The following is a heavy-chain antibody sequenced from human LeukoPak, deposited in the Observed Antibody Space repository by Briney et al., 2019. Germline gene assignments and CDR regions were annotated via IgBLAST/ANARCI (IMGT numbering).Heavy chain of an antibody. D-gene: IGHD6-19*01. CDR3: TPSIAVAGSLDY. CDR2: IKSKTDGGTT. V-gene: IGHV3-15*01. Sequence: PGGSLRLSCAASGFTFSNVSMSWVRQAPGKGLEWVSRIKSKTDGGTTDYAAPGKGRFTISRDESKNTLKLQMNNLKTEDTAVYYCTPSIAVAGSLDYRGQGRLVTVCS. J-gene: IGHJ4*02. CDR1: GFTFSNVS.